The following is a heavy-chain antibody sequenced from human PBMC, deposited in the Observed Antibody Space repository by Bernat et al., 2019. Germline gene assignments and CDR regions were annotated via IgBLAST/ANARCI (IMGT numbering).Heavy chain of an antibody. J-gene: IGHJ4*02. Sequence: EVQLVESGGGLVQPGESLKLSCAASGFTFSGSAMHWVRQASGKGLEWVGRIRSKPNNYATPYAASVKGRFTISRDDSKSTVYLQMNSLQTEDTAVYYCITQIGSEAGSGNWGQGTLVTVSS. CDR1: GFTFSGSA. D-gene: IGHD3-3*01. V-gene: IGHV3-73*01. CDR2: IRSKPNNYAT. CDR3: ITQIGSEAGSGN.